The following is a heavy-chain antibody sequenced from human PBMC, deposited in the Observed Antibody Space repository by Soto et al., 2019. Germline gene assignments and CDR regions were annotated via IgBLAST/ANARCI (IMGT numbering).Heavy chain of an antibody. D-gene: IGHD6-13*01. Sequence: QITLKESGPPLVKPTQTLTLTCTFSGFSLSTSGVGVGWIRQPPGKALEWLALIYWDDDKRYSPSLKSRLTITKDTSKNQVVLTMTNMDPVDTATYYCAHSGYSSSWYELGDWFDPWGQGTLVTVSS. CDR1: GFSLSTSGVG. J-gene: IGHJ5*02. CDR2: IYWDDDK. V-gene: IGHV2-5*02. CDR3: AHSGYSSSWYELGDWFDP.